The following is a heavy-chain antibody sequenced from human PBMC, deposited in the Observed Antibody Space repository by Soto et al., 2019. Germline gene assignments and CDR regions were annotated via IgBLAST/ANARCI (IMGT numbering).Heavy chain of an antibody. V-gene: IGHV3-23*01. D-gene: IGHD4-17*01. CDR2: IINSGATT. J-gene: IGHJ4*02. Sequence: DVHLLESGGTLVQPGGSLRLSCAASGFDFSTYAMTWVRQAPGKGLEWVSAIINSGATTYYADSVKGRFTISRDNSRNTLYLQMNSLRADDTAMYYCAKDWPGTSSVTSDFWGQGTLVTVSS. CDR1: GFDFSTYA. CDR3: AKDWPGTSSVTSDF.